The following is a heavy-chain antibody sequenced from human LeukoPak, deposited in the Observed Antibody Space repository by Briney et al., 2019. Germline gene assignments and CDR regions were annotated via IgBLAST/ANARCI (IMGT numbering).Heavy chain of an antibody. V-gene: IGHV4-39*01. Sequence: PSETLSLTCTVSGASISSSNYYWGWIRQPPGKVLEWIGSIFYSGNTYYTPSLKSRVAISVDTSKNQFSLMLHSVTAADTAVYYCARNLASDDDYYYYYMDVWGKGTTVTVSS. CDR2: IFYSGNT. J-gene: IGHJ6*03. CDR3: ARNLASDDDYYYYYMDV. CDR1: GASISSSNYY. D-gene: IGHD1-14*01.